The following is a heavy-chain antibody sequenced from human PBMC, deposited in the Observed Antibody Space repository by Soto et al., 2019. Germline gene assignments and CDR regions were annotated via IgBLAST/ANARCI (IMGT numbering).Heavy chain of an antibody. Sequence: SETLSLTCDVSGFSISSGYYWGWIRQSSGKGLEWIASMFHRGDTLYNPSLKSRVTIAVDTSKNQFSLKLTSVTAADTAVYYCARVVWLPNYYYYGMDVWGQGTTVTVSS. D-gene: IGHD3-22*01. J-gene: IGHJ6*02. CDR2: MFHRGDT. CDR1: GFSISSGYY. CDR3: ARVVWLPNYYYYGMDV. V-gene: IGHV4-38-2*01.